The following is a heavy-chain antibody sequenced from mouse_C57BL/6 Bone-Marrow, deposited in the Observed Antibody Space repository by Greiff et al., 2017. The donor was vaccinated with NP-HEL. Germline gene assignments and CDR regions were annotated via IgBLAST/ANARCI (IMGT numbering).Heavy chain of an antibody. D-gene: IGHD1-1*01. CDR2: IRLKSDNYAT. Sequence: EVQLVESGGGLVQPGGSMKLSCVASGFTFSNYWMNWVRQSPEKGLEWVAQIRLKSDNYATHYAESVKGGFTISRDDAKSSVYLQMNNIKAKDTGIYYCTGYYYGSSYRAWFAYWGQGTLVTVSA. CDR1: GFTFSNYW. V-gene: IGHV6-3*01. CDR3: TGYYYGSSYRAWFAY. J-gene: IGHJ3*01.